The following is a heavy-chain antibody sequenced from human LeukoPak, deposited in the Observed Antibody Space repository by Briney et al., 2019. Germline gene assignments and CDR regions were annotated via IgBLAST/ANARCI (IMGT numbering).Heavy chain of an antibody. V-gene: IGHV3-74*01. CDR1: GFSLRSYC. CDR2: IDSAGHTT. Sequence: GSLRLSCEASGFSLRSYCMQGARQAPGQGLVWVSRIDSAGHTTAYADYVKGRFNISRDNAKNAMYLQMSSLRVEDKGTYYCTRGGLIGQMAAFDYWGQGALVTVSS. D-gene: IGHD2-21*01. CDR3: TRGGLIGQMAAFDY. J-gene: IGHJ4*02.